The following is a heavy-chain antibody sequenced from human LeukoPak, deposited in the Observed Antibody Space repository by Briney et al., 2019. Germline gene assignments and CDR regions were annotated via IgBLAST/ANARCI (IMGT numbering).Heavy chain of an antibody. Sequence: PGRSLRLSCAASGFTFSSYAMHWVRQAPGKGLEWVAVISYDGSNKYYADSVKGRFTISRDNSKNTLYLQMNSLRAEDTAVYYCATSGYSSSWYSYWGQGTLVTVSS. CDR2: ISYDGSNK. D-gene: IGHD6-13*01. CDR3: ATSGYSSSWYSY. V-gene: IGHV3-30-3*01. CDR1: GFTFSSYA. J-gene: IGHJ4*02.